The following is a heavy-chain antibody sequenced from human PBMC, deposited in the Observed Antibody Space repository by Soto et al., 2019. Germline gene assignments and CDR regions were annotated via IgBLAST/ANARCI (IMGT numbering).Heavy chain of an antibody. CDR1: GFTFSNYS. V-gene: IGHV3-48*01. CDR3: ARDYVGAYCSSTSCYSDYYYGMDV. J-gene: IGHJ6*02. CDR2: ISSSSSTI. Sequence: EVQLVESGGGLVQPGGSLRLSCAASGFTFSNYSMNWVRQAPGRGLEWVSYISSSSSTIYYADSVKGRFTISRDKAKNALYLQMNSLRAEDTAVYYCARDYVGAYCSSTSCYSDYYYGMDVWGQGTTVTVSS. D-gene: IGHD2-2*01.